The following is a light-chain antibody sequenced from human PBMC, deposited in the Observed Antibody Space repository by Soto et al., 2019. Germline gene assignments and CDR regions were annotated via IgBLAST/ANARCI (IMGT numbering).Light chain of an antibody. V-gene: IGKV1-6*01. Sequence: AIQMTQSPSSLSASVGDRVTITCRASQGIRNDLGWYQQKLGKAPKLLIYAASSLQSGVTSRFSGSGSGTDFTLTISSLQPEDFATYYCLQDYNSPPSFGQGTKLEIK. J-gene: IGKJ2*01. CDR2: AAS. CDR3: LQDYNSPPS. CDR1: QGIRND.